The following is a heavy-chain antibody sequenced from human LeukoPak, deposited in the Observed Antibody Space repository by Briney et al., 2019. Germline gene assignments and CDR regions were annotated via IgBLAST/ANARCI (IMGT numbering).Heavy chain of an antibody. CDR2: ISSSSYI. D-gene: IGHD2-8*01. CDR3: ARDGAHRYCTNGVCTKGYYYYGMDV. Sequence: GGSLRLSCAASGFTFSSYSMNWVRQAPGKGLEWVSSISSSSYIYYADSVKGRFTISRDNAKNSLYLQMNSLGAEDTAVYYCARDGAHRYCTNGVCTKGYYYYGMDVWGQGTTVTVSS. CDR1: GFTFSSYS. J-gene: IGHJ6*02. V-gene: IGHV3-21*01.